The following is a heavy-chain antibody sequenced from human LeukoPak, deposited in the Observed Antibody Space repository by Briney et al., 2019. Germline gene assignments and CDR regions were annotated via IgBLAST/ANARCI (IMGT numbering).Heavy chain of an antibody. J-gene: IGHJ4*02. CDR2: IYTSGST. V-gene: IGHV4-61*02. D-gene: IGHD3-22*01. CDR3: ARALLSYSSGYYVLDY. CDR1: GGSISSGSYY. Sequence: SETLSLTCTVSGGSISSGSYYWSWIRQPAGKGLEWIGRIYTSGSTYYNPSLKSRVTISVDTSKNQFSLKLSSVTAADTAVYYCARALLSYSSGYYVLDYWGQGTLVTASS.